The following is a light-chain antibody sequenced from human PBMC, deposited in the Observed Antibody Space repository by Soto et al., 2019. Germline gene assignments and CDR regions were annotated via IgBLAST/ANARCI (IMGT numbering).Light chain of an antibody. J-gene: IGKJ3*01. CDR3: QQSYSTPTVT. CDR2: AAS. CDR1: QSISSY. V-gene: IGKV1-39*01. Sequence: DIPMTQSPSSLSASVGDRVTITCRASQSISSYLNWYQQKPGKAPKLLIYAASSLQSGVPSRFSGSESATDFTLTISSLQPEDFATYYCQQSYSTPTVTFGPGTKVDIK.